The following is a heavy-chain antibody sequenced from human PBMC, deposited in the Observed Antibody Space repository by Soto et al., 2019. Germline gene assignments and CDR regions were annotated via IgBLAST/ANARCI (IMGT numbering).Heavy chain of an antibody. CDR3: AKDRGFSSPARAYYYYYGMDV. J-gene: IGHJ6*02. CDR1: GFTFSSYA. V-gene: IGHV3-23*01. CDR2: ISGSGGST. D-gene: IGHD6-6*01. Sequence: GGSLRLSXAASGFTFSSYAMSWVRQAPGKGLEWVSAISGSGGSTYYADSVKGRFTISRDNSKNTLYLQMNSLRAEDTAVYYCAKDRGFSSPARAYYYYYGMDVWGQGTTVTAP.